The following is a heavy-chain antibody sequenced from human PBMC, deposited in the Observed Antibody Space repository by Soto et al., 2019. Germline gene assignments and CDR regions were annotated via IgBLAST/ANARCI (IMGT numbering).Heavy chain of an antibody. Sequence: QLHLVQSGAVVKKPGASVTVSCSASGYPVTAYYMHWVRQAPGRGLEWMGGINPATGAAKYTQTFQGRVTMTRDTSTSTVFMERSGLTSADTAVVYWARGGGVGVAGSAAFDMWGQGTLVTVSS. V-gene: IGHV1-2*02. J-gene: IGHJ3*02. CDR3: ARGGGVGVAGSAAFDM. CDR2: INPATGAA. CDR1: GYPVTAYY. D-gene: IGHD3-3*01.